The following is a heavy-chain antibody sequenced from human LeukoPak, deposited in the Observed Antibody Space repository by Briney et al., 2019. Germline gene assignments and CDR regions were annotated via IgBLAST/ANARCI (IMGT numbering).Heavy chain of an antibody. J-gene: IGHJ4*02. CDR2: ISWNSGSI. Sequence: GGSLRLSCAPSGFTFHEYAMHWVRQAPGKGLEWLSGISWNSGSIDYADSVKGRFTISRDNAKNTLYLEMNSLRAEDTALYYCAKDIGSSSWYLGNWGQGTLVTVSS. CDR3: AKDIGSSSWYLGN. CDR1: GFTFHEYA. D-gene: IGHD6-13*01. V-gene: IGHV3-9*01.